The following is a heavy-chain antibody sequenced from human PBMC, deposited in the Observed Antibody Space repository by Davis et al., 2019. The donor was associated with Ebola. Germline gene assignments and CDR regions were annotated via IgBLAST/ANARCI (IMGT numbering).Heavy chain of an antibody. CDR1: GFTFSSYA. J-gene: IGHJ4*02. CDR3: ARDSSSWYDVDDY. V-gene: IGHV3-23*01. Sequence: PGGSLRLSCAASGFTFSSYAMSWVRQAPGKGLEWVSAINGSGGSTYYADSVKGRFTISRDNSKNTLYLQMNSPRAEDTAVYYCARDSSSWYDVDDYWGQGTLVTVSS. CDR2: INGSGGST. D-gene: IGHD6-13*01.